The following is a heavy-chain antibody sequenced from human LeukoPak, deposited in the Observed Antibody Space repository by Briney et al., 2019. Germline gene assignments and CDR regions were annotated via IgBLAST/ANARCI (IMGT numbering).Heavy chain of an antibody. Sequence: GGSLRLSCAASGFTFSRYWMRWVRQAPGKGLEGVANIKNDGSEEYYVDSVKGRFTISRDNARNSLFLQMNSLTVEDTAVYYCARAIQGSAVDTGDRWGQGTLVTVSS. J-gene: IGHJ4*02. CDR1: GFTFSRYW. CDR2: IKNDGSEE. CDR3: ARAIQGSAVDTGDR. V-gene: IGHV3-7*01. D-gene: IGHD7-27*01.